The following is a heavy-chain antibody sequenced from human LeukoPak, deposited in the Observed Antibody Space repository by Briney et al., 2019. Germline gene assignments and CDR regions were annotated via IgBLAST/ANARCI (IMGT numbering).Heavy chain of an antibody. D-gene: IGHD3-22*01. CDR2: ISYDGSNK. V-gene: IGHV3-30-3*01. J-gene: IGHJ4*02. Sequence: GGSLRLSCAASGFTFSSYAMHWVRQAPGKGLEWVAVISYDGSNKYYADSVKGRFTISRDNSKNTLYLQMNSLRAEDTAVYYCAKVGSSGYYIDYWGQGTLVTVSS. CDR1: GFTFSSYA. CDR3: AKVGSSGYYIDY.